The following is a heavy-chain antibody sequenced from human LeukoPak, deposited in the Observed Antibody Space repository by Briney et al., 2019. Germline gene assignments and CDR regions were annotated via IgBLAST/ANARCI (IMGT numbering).Heavy chain of an antibody. CDR2: IYTSGST. CDR3: ASIPSLEYYFDY. V-gene: IGHV4-61*02. J-gene: IGHJ4*02. CDR1: GGSNSSGSYY. D-gene: IGHD2-2*02. Sequence: PSQTLSLTCTVSGGSNSSGSYYWSWIRQPAGKGLEWIGRIYTSGSTNYNPSLKSRVTISVDTSKNQFSLKLSSVTAADTAVYYCASIPSLEYYFDYWGQGTLVTVSS.